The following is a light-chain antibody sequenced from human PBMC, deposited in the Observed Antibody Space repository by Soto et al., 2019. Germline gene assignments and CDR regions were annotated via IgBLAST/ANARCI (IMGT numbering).Light chain of an antibody. J-gene: IGKJ1*01. Sequence: EIVMTQSPATLSVSPGERVTLSCRASQNVSSNLAWYQQKPGQAPGLLIYGASSRVTGIPARFSGSGSGTDFTLTISSLQSEDFGAYFCQHYDKWLRGFGQGTKVDIK. V-gene: IGKV3-15*01. CDR3: QHYDKWLRG. CDR1: QNVSSN. CDR2: GAS.